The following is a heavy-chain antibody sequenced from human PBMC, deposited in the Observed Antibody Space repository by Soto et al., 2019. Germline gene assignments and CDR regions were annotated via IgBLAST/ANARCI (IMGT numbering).Heavy chain of an antibody. J-gene: IGHJ4*02. Sequence: SETLSLTCTVSGGSISSNYWNWIRQSPSKGLEWIGYIHSSGSTDQNPSLKSRVTISIDMSKNQFSLTLTSVTAADTAVYYCARGRAVAGSFYFAYWGQGTLVTVYS. CDR2: IHSSGST. D-gene: IGHD6-19*01. CDR3: ARGRAVAGSFYFAY. CDR1: GGSISSNY. V-gene: IGHV4-59*01.